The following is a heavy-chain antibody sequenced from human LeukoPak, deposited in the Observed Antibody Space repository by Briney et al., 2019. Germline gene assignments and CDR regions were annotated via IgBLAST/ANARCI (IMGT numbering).Heavy chain of an antibody. CDR1: GFTFDDYA. CDR3: VKRADYYGMDV. D-gene: IGHD6-25*01. V-gene: IGHV3-9*01. Sequence: GVTLRRSCAASGFTFDDYAMFWVRQAPGKGLEWVSGIGWNSGNIGYADSVKGRFTISRDNAKNSLYLQMNSLRTEDTALYYCVKRADYYGMDVWGQGTTVTVSS. J-gene: IGHJ6*02. CDR2: IGWNSGNI.